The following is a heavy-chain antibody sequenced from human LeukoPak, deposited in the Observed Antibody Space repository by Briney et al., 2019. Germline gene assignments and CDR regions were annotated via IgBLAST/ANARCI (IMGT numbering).Heavy chain of an antibody. V-gene: IGHV1-2*06. CDR2: IDPNSGGT. Sequence: LSVVAASGKEIEWMGRIDPNSGGTNYAQKFQGRVTMTRDTSISTAYMELSRLRSDDTAVYYCARDTRNYFDYWGQGTLVTVSS. CDR3: ARDTRNYFDY. J-gene: IGHJ4*02.